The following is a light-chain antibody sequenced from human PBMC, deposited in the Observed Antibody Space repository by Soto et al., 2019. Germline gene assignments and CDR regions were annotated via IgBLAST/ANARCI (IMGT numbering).Light chain of an antibody. CDR3: QQYGSSPQT. J-gene: IGKJ4*01. Sequence: EIVLTQSPGTLSLSPGERATLSCRASQSVSSSYLAWYRQKPGQAPRLLIYGASNRATGIPDRFSGSGSGTDFTLTISRLEPEDFAVYYCQQYGSSPQTFGGGTKVESK. CDR1: QSVSSSY. V-gene: IGKV3-20*01. CDR2: GAS.